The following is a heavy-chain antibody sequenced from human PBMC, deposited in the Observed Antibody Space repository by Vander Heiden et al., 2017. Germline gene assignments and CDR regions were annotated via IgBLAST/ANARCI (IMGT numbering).Heavy chain of an antibody. D-gene: IGHD2-2*01. J-gene: IGHJ5*02. CDR1: GFPFSSNH. V-gene: IGHV3-30*18. Sequence: QVPLVESGGGVVQPGGSLRLSCATSGFPFSSNHVHWVRKAPGKGWEWVALGTDDGGKEYYADSVKGRFTTYRDKAKNTVYLQMNSLRDEDTAVYYCAKEGRHCSRTGCYGYNWFDPGGQGTWGTVSP. CDR3: AKEGRHCSRTGCYGYNWFDP. CDR2: GTDDGGKE.